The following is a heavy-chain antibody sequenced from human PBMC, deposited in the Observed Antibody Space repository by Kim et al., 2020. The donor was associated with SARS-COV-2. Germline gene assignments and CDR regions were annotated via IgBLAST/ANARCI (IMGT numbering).Heavy chain of an antibody. Sequence: AYVKGKFTISRDVSKSIADVKMNSLKTEDTAVYYCTRVSEGTYDAFDIWGQGTMVTVSS. CDR3: TRVSEGTYDAFDI. V-gene: IGHV3-49*01. D-gene: IGHD3-10*01. J-gene: IGHJ3*02.